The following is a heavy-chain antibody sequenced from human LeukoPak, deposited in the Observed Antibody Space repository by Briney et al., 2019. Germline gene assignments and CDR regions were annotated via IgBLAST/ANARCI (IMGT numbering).Heavy chain of an antibody. J-gene: IGHJ4*02. D-gene: IGHD3-10*01. CDR1: GFTFSSYV. CDR3: AKVAIWGVRGAFDY. V-gene: IGHV3-30*02. Sequence: GGSLRLSCVASGFTFSSYVMHWVRQPPGKGLEWVAFIRYDGSNKYYSDSVKGRFTISRDNSKNTVYLQMNSLRAEDTAVYYCAKVAIWGVRGAFDYWGQGTLVTVSS. CDR2: IRYDGSNK.